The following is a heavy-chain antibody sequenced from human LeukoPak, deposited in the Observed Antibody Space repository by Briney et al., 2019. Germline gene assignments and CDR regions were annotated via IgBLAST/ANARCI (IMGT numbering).Heavy chain of an antibody. D-gene: IGHD1-20*01. V-gene: IGHV1-8*02. CDR2: MNPNSGNT. Sequence: GASVKVSCKASGYTFTSYGISWVRQAPGQGLEWMGWMNPNSGNTGYAQKFQGRVTMTRNTSISTAYMELSSLRSEDTAVYYCAREFLYNWNYWGQGTLVTVSS. CDR1: GYTFTSYG. J-gene: IGHJ4*02. CDR3: AREFLYNWNY.